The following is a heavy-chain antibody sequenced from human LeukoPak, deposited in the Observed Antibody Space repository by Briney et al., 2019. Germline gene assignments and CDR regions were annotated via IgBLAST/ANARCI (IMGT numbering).Heavy chain of an antibody. Sequence: SETLSLTCTVSGGSISSGDYYWSWIRQPPGKGLEWIGYIYYSGSTYYNPSLKSRVTISVDTSKNQFSLKLSSVTAADTAVYYCARVGYYDSSGFDWGQGTLVTVSS. J-gene: IGHJ4*02. V-gene: IGHV4-30-4*08. CDR1: GGSISSGDYY. D-gene: IGHD3-22*01. CDR2: IYYSGST. CDR3: ARVGYYDSSGFD.